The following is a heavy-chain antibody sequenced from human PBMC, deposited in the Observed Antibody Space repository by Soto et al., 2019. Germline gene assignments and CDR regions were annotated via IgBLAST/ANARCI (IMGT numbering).Heavy chain of an antibody. CDR1: GDSVSSNSAG. CDR2: TYYRSKWYN. CDR3: ARVSGTYYDILTGYYNHYYYGMDV. D-gene: IGHD3-9*01. V-gene: IGHV6-1*01. J-gene: IGHJ6*02. Sequence: SQTLSLTCAISGDSVSSNSAGWNCIMHSPSRFLEWLGRTYYRSKWYNDYAVSVKSRITINPDTSKNQFSLRLNSVTPEDTAVYYCARVSGTYYDILTGYYNHYYYGMDVWGQGTTVTVSS.